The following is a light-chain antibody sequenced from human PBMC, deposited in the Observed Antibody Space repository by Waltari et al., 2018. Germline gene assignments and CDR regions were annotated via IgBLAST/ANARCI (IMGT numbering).Light chain of an antibody. CDR3: ASYTSSGTLVL. CDR1: SSAVGDYKY. CDR2: DVN. V-gene: IGLV2-14*03. J-gene: IGLJ2*01. Sequence: QSALTQPASVSGSPGQSITIPCTGTSSAVGDYKYVSWYQQHPDKAPKLIIYDVNNRPSGVSSRFSASTSGNTASLTISGLQAQDEADYYCASYTSSGTLVLFGGGTKLTVL.